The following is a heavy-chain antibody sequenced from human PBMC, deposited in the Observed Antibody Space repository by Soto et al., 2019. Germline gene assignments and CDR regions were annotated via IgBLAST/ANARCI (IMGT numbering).Heavy chain of an antibody. V-gene: IGHV4-31*03. J-gene: IGHJ6*03. CDR1: GGSISSGGYY. CDR2: IDYSGSP. CDR3: ARGAQVVIATFYYYYYMDV. Sequence: QVQLQESGPGLVKPSQTLSLTCTVSGGSISSGGYYWSWIRQHPGKGLEWIGYIDYSGSPYYNPSLKSRVTISVDTSKNQFSLKLSSVTAADTAVYYCARGAQVVIATFYYYYYMDVWGKGTTVTVSS. D-gene: IGHD3-22*01.